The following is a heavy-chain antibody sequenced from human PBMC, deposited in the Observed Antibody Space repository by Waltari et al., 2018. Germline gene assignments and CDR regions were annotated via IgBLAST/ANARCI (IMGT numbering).Heavy chain of an antibody. CDR1: GGSISSSSYY. V-gene: IGHV4-39*07. CDR3: ARGTNWNYGLSSLIDY. J-gene: IGHJ4*02. D-gene: IGHD1-7*01. Sequence: QLQLQESGPGLVKPSETLSLTCTVSGGSISSSSYYWGWIRQPPGKGLEWIGSIYYSGSTYYNPSLKSRVTISVDTSKNQFSLKLSSVTAADTAVYYCARGTNWNYGLSSLIDYWGQGTLVTVSS. CDR2: IYYSGST.